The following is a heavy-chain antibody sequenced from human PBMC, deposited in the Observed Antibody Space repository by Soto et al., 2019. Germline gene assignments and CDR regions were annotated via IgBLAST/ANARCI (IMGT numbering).Heavy chain of an antibody. CDR1: GGTFRSYA. Sequence: QVQLVQSGAEVKKPGSSVKVSCKASGGTFRSYAINWVRQAPGQGLDWMGGIIPIVGTENYAQKFQGRVTLIADESTSTAYMELTSLTSEDTAVYYCAVTTLTSVWGPIDYWGQGTLVTVSS. V-gene: IGHV1-69*12. CDR2: IIPIVGTE. J-gene: IGHJ4*02. CDR3: AVTTLTSVWGPIDY. D-gene: IGHD4-17*01.